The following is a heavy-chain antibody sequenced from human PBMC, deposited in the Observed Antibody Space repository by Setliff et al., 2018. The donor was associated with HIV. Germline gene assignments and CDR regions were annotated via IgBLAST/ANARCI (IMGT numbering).Heavy chain of an antibody. J-gene: IGHJ6*02. D-gene: IGHD3-16*01. CDR2: VSDTGTT. Sequence: SETLSLTCSVYGVSINLHHWSWIRQSPGKGLECIGSVSDTGTTNYNPSLRSRVTISSDTSKNQISLRLTSVTAADTALYFCARRKVISKLGGLIQDYFYYGLDAWGQGTTVTVSS. CDR3: ARRKVISKLGGLIQDYFYYGLDA. CDR1: GVSINLHH. V-gene: IGHV4-59*11.